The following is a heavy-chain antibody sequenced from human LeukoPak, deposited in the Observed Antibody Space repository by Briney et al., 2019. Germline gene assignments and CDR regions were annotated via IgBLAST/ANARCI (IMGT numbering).Heavy chain of an antibody. CDR3: ARVPPPLAAAGILHYYGMDV. D-gene: IGHD6-13*01. CDR2: IYYSGST. V-gene: IGHV4-59*01. CDR1: GGSISSYY. Sequence: SETLSLTCTVSGGSISSYYWSWIRQPPGKGLEWIGDIYYSGSTNYNPSLKSRVTISVDTSKNQFPLKLSSVTAADTAVYYCARVPPPLAAAGILHYYGMDVWGQGTTVTVSS. J-gene: IGHJ6*02.